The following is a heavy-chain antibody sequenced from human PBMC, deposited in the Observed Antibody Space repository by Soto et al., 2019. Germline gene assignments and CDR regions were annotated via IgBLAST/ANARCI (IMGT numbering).Heavy chain of an antibody. D-gene: IGHD3-3*01. V-gene: IGHV4-59*01. CDR3: AREGFKKYDFWSGYPT. J-gene: IGHJ4*02. Sequence: SETLSLTCTVSGGSISSYYWSWIRQPPGKGLEWIGYIYYSGSTNYNPSLKSRVTISVDTSKNQFSLKLSSVTAADTAVYYCAREGFKKYDFWSGYPTWGQGTLVTVSS. CDR1: GGSISSYY. CDR2: IYYSGST.